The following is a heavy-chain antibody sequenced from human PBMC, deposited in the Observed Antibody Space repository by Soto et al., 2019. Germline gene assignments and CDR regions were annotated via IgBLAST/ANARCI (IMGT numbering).Heavy chain of an antibody. Sequence: GGSLSLYFAASGFTFRRYEMNWVRQAPGKGLEWVSYISSSGSTIYYADSVKGRFTISRDNAKNSLYLQMNSLRAEDTAVYYCARVSGYQLPRGKPRWFDPWGQGTLVTVSS. J-gene: IGHJ5*02. V-gene: IGHV3-48*03. CDR2: ISSSGSTI. CDR1: GFTFRRYE. D-gene: IGHD2-2*01. CDR3: ARVSGYQLPRGKPRWFDP.